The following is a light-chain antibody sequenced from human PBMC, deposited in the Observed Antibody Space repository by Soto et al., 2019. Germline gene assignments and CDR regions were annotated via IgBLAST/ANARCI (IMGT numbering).Light chain of an antibody. CDR1: SGHSSYA. V-gene: IGLV4-69*01. J-gene: IGLJ2*01. Sequence: QAVLTQLPSASASLGASVKLTCTLSSGHSSYAIAWHQQQPEKGPRYLMKLNSDGSHSKGDGIPDRFSGSSSGAERYLTISSLQSEDEADYYCQTWGTGIVIFGGGTKLTVL. CDR3: QTWGTGIVI. CDR2: LNSDGSH.